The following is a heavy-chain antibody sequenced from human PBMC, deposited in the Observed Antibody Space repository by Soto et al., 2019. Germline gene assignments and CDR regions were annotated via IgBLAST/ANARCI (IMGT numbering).Heavy chain of an antibody. CDR2: IWYDGSNK. CDR1: GFTFSSYG. J-gene: IGHJ3*02. Sequence: GGSLRLSCAASGFTFSSYGMHWVRQAPGKGLEWVAVIWYDGSNKYYADSVKGRFTISRDNSKNTLYLQMNSLRAEDTAVYYCARPDSNRFDAFDIWGQGTMVTVSS. CDR3: ARPDSNRFDAFDI. V-gene: IGHV3-33*01. D-gene: IGHD4-4*01.